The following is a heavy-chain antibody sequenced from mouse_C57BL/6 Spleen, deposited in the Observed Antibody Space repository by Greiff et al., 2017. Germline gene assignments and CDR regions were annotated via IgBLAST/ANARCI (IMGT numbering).Heavy chain of an antibody. CDR2: INPSSGYT. CDR1: GYTFTSYW. CDR3: ARDGAQATGYFDY. V-gene: IGHV1-7*01. D-gene: IGHD3-2*02. J-gene: IGHJ2*01. Sequence: VNVVESGAELAKPGASVKLSCKASGYTFTSYWMHWVKQRPGQGLEWIGYINPSSGYTKYNQKFKDKATLTADKSSSTAYMQLSSLTYEDSAVYYCARDGAQATGYFDYWGQGTTLTVSS.